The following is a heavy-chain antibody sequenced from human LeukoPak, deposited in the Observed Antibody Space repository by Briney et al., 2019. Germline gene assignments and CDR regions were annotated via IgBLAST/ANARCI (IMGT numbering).Heavy chain of an antibody. CDR3: AKVRVGGCSGGTCYSENYFDY. J-gene: IGHJ4*02. V-gene: IGHV3-23*01. CDR1: GFTFSSYA. CDR2: ISGGAGGT. D-gene: IGHD2-15*01. Sequence: GGSLRLSCAASGFTFSSYAMSWVRQAPGKGLEWVSAISGGAGGTYYADSVRGRFTISRDNSRNTLYLQLNSLRAEDTAVYYCAKVRVGGCSGGTCYSENYFDYWGLGTLVTVSS.